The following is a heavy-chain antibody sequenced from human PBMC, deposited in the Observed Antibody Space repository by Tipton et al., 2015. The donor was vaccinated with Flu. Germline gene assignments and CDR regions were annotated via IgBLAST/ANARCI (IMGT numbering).Heavy chain of an antibody. J-gene: IGHJ4*02. CDR2: IYTSGST. D-gene: IGHD2-15*01. Sequence: TLSLTCTVSGGSISSGSYYWSWIRQPAGKGLEWIGRIYTSGSTNYNPSLKSRVTISVDTSKNQFSLKLSSVTAADTAVYYCSRDFCSGGFCYPDYWGQGTLVTVSS. CDR3: SRDFCSGGFCYPDY. V-gene: IGHV4-61*02. CDR1: GGSISSGSYY.